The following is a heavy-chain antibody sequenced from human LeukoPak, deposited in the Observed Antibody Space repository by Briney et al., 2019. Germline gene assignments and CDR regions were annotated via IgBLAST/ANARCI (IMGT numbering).Heavy chain of an antibody. CDR2: FDPEDGET. D-gene: IGHD3-10*01. CDR3: ATDPGSMVRGVIFDL. V-gene: IGHV1-24*01. J-gene: IGHJ2*01. Sequence: GASVKVSCKVSGYTLTELSMHWVRQAPGKGLEWMGGFDPEDGETIYAQKFQGRVTMTEDTSTDTAYMELSSLRSEDTAVYYCATDPGSMVRGVIFDLWGRGTLVTVSS. CDR1: GYTLTELS.